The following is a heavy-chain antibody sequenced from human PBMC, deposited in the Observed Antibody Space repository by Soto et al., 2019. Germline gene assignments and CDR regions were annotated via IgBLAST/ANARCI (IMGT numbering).Heavy chain of an antibody. CDR3: AKVGQRRIAVAGSFFDY. Sequence: EVQLLESGGGLVQPGGSLRLSCAASGFTFSSYAMSWVRQAPGKGLEWGSAISGSGGSTYYADSVKGRFTISRDNSKNTLYLQMNSLRAEDTAVYYCAKVGQRRIAVAGSFFDYWGQGTLVTVSS. CDR1: GFTFSSYA. CDR2: ISGSGGST. V-gene: IGHV3-23*01. D-gene: IGHD6-19*01. J-gene: IGHJ4*02.